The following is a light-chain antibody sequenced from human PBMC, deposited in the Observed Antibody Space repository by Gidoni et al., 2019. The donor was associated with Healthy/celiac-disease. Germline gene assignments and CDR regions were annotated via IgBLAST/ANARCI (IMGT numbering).Light chain of an antibody. Sequence: DIQMTHSPSSLSASVGDRVTITCRARHSISSWSAWYQHKPGKAPKLLISDASSWESGVPSRFSGSGSGTEFTLTISSLQPDDFATYYCQQYNSYPRTFGQGTKVEIK. CDR2: DAS. J-gene: IGKJ1*01. CDR3: QQYNSYPRT. V-gene: IGKV1-5*01. CDR1: HSISSW.